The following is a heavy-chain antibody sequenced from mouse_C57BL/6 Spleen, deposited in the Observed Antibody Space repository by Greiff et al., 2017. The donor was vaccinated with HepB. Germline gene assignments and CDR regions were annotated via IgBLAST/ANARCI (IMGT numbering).Heavy chain of an antibody. CDR3: TRYPYGKGDFDY. CDR1: GFTFTDYY. Sequence: EVMLVESGGGLVQPGGSLSLSCAASGFTFTDYYMSWVRQPPGKALEWLGFIRNKANGYTTEYSASVKGRFTSARDNSQSILYLQMHALRAEDSATYYCTRYPYGKGDFDYWGQGTTLTVSS. V-gene: IGHV7-3*01. J-gene: IGHJ2*01. D-gene: IGHD2-1*01. CDR2: IRNKANGYTT.